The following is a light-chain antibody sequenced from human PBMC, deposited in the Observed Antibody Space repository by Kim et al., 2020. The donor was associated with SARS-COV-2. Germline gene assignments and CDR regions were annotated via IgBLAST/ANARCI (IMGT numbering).Light chain of an antibody. CDR3: QSYDSSNQGV. V-gene: IGLV6-57*03. Sequence: KTVTISCTRGRGSIASNYVQWYQQRPGSAPTTVIYEDNQRPPGVPDRFSGSIDSSSNSASLTISGLKTEDEADYYCQSYDSSNQGVFGGGTQLTVL. CDR2: EDN. J-gene: IGLJ3*02. CDR1: RGSIASNY.